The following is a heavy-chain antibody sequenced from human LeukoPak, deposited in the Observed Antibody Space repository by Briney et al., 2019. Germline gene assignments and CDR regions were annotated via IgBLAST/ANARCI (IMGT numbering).Heavy chain of an antibody. D-gene: IGHD3-10*01. CDR1: GFTFGDYA. V-gene: IGHV3-49*04. CDR3: TRGADLLWFGDPY. Sequence: GGSLRLSCTASGFTFGDYAMSWVRQAPGKGLEWVGFIRSKAYGGATEYAASVKGRFTISRDDSKSIAYLQMNSLKTEDTAVYYRTRGADLLWFGDPYWGQGTLVTVSS. J-gene: IGHJ4*02. CDR2: IRSKAYGGAT.